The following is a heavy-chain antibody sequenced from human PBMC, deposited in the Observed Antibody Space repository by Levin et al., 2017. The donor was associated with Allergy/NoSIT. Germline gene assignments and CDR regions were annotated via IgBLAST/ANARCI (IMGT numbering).Heavy chain of an antibody. D-gene: IGHD7-27*01. Sequence: EASVKVSCKASGYTFTGYYIQWVRQAPGQGLEWMGWINPNGGGKKYSQKFQGWVTLTTDTPTSTAYMELSRLKSDDTAVYYCARAANWEREFDSWGQGTLVTVSS. V-gene: IGHV1-2*04. CDR3: ARAANWEREFDS. CDR2: INPNGGGK. J-gene: IGHJ4*02. CDR1: GYTFTGYY.